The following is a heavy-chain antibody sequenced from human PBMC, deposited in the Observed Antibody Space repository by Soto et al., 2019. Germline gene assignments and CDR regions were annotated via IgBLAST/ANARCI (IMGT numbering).Heavy chain of an antibody. CDR2: ISGSGGST. CDR1: GFTFSSYA. D-gene: IGHD5-18*01. J-gene: IGHJ4*02. CDR3: APDKRARVLPQAY. Sequence: GGSLRLSCAASGFTFSSYAMSWVRQAPGKGLEWVSAISGSGGSTYYADSVKGRFTISRDNSKNTLYLQMNSLRAEDTAVYYSAPDKRARVLPQAYGGQGPLVPVSP. V-gene: IGHV3-23*01.